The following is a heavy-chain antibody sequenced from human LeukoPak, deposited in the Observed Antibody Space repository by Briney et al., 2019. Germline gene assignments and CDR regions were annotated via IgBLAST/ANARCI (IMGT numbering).Heavy chain of an antibody. CDR3: ASRPPSEAYYGVLDY. J-gene: IGHJ4*02. CDR2: ITASGGST. D-gene: IGHD4-17*01. V-gene: IGHV3-23*01. Sequence: GGSLRLSCAASGLTFNSHAMAWVRQAPGKGLEWVAGITASGGSTYHAESVKGRFTISRDNSENKLYLQMNNVRADDTAVYYCASRPPSEAYYGVLDYWGQGTLVTVSS. CDR1: GLTFNSHA.